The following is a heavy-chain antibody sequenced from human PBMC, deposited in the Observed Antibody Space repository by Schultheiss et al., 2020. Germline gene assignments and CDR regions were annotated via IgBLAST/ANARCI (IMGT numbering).Heavy chain of an antibody. CDR3: ARDRVGGRDGYNFDY. V-gene: IGHV3-66*01. J-gene: IGHJ4*02. CDR2: IYSGGST. D-gene: IGHD5-24*01. CDR1: GFTVSSNY. Sequence: GGSLRLSCAASGFTVSSNYMSWVRQAPGKGLEWVSVIYSGGSTYYADSVKGRFTISRDNSKNTLYLQMNSLRAEDTAVYYCARDRVGGRDGYNFDYWGQGTLVNVYS.